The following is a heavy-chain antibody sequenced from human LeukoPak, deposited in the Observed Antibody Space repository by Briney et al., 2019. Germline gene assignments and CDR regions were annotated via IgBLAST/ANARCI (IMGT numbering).Heavy chain of an antibody. V-gene: IGHV3-43D*04. Sequence: PGGSLRLSCAACGFTLDDYDMHWVRHARGKGGEWVSLISWDGGSTYYADCVKGRFTISRDKRKNSLYLQMNSLRAEDTALYYCAKDIMSVPLYMFNYWGQGTLVTVSS. CDR3: AKDIMSVPLYMFNY. J-gene: IGHJ4*02. CDR2: ISWDGGST. CDR1: GFTLDDYD. D-gene: IGHD3-16*01.